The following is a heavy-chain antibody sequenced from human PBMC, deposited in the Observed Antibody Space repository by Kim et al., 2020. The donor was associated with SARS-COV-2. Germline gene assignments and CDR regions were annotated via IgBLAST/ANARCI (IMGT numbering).Heavy chain of an antibody. CDR1: GYTFTSYG. J-gene: IGHJ6*02. Sequence: ASVKVSCKASGYTFTSYGISWVRQAPGQGLEWMGWISAYNGNTNYAQKLQGRVTMTTDTSTSTAYMELRSLRSDDTAVYYCARDTPIAAAATYYYYYGMDVWGQGTMVTVSS. D-gene: IGHD6-13*01. CDR2: ISAYNGNT. V-gene: IGHV1-18*01. CDR3: ARDTPIAAAATYYYYYGMDV.